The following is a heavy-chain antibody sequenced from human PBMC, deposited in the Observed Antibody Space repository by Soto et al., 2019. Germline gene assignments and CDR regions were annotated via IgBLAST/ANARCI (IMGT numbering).Heavy chain of an antibody. CDR2: IIPLFGTT. V-gene: IGHV1-69*18. J-gene: IGHJ3*01. CDR1: GGTFSTYT. Sequence: QVHLVQSGAEVRKPGSSVKVSCKTSGGTFSTYTIYWVRQAPGQGLEWMGRIIPLFGTTKYAQNFQDRVTITAEESTSTTDMELSSLRAEDTAVYYCARRLDDSADEGFDVWGEGTAVTVSA. CDR3: ARRLDDSADEGFDV. D-gene: IGHD3-22*01.